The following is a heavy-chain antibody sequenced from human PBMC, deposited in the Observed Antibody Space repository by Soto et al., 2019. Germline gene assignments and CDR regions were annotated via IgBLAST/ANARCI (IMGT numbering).Heavy chain of an antibody. CDR3: ARDLRKQRYLDY. V-gene: IGHV3-33*01. CDR1: GFTFNTQG. D-gene: IGHD6-25*01. CDR2: IGYDGRNE. J-gene: IGHJ4*02. Sequence: LRLSCAASGFTFNTQGMHWVRQAPGKRLEWVAHIGYDGRNEDYAYSVKGRFTISRDNSMNTLYLQMNSLRAKDTAVYYCARDLRKQRYLDYWGQGTPVTVSS.